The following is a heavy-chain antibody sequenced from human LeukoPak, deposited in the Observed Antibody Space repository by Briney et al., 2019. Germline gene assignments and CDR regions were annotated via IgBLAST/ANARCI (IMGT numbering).Heavy chain of an antibody. J-gene: IGHJ4*02. Sequence: GGSLRLSCAASGFTFSSYWMHWVRQAPGKGLVWVSRINSDGSSTSYADSVKGRFTISRDNAKNTLYLQMNSLRAEDTAVYYCASRAWFGELHIDYWGQGTLVTVSS. CDR2: INSDGSST. V-gene: IGHV3-74*01. D-gene: IGHD3-10*01. CDR3: ASRAWFGELHIDY. CDR1: GFTFSSYW.